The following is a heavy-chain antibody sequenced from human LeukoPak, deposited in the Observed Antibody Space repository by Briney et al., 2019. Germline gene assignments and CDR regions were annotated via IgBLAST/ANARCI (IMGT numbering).Heavy chain of an antibody. CDR2: IGGSGGST. V-gene: IGHV3-23*01. CDR3: AKDKVGSSWSKASFDY. D-gene: IGHD6-13*01. J-gene: IGHJ4*02. Sequence: GGSLRLSCAASGFTFSSYAMSWVRQAPGKGLEWVSAIGGSGGSTYYADSVKGRFTISRDNSKNTLYLQMNSLRAEDTAVYYCAKDKVGSSWSKASFDYWGQGTLVTVSS. CDR1: GFTFSSYA.